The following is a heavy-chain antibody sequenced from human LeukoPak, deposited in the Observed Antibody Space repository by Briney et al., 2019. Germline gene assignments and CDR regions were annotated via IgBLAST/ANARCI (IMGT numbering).Heavy chain of an antibody. CDR2: IKQDGSEK. V-gene: IGHV3-7*01. J-gene: IGHJ4*02. D-gene: IGHD6-13*01. CDR3: AREWQGGIAAAGTRIEGDY. CDR1: GFSVSGYW. Sequence: GGSLGLSCAVSGFSVSGYWMTWVRQAPGKGLEWVANIKQDGSEKNYVDSVKGRFTISRDNAENSLFLQMNSLRVEDTAVYYCAREWQGGIAAAGTRIEGDYWGQGTLVAVSS.